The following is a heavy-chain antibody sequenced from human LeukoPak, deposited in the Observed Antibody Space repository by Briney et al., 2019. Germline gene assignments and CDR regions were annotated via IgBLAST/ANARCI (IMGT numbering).Heavy chain of an antibody. V-gene: IGHV3-23*01. D-gene: IGHD3-22*01. CDR3: TRPTSYYYDTTGFDI. CDR2: ISGSGGST. Sequence: GGSLRLSCAASGFTFSSYAMSWVRQAPGKGLEWVSAISGSGGSTYYADSVKGRFTISRDNSKNTLYLQMNSLKTEDTAVYYCTRPTSYYYDTTGFDIWGQGTMVTVSS. J-gene: IGHJ3*02. CDR1: GFTFSSYA.